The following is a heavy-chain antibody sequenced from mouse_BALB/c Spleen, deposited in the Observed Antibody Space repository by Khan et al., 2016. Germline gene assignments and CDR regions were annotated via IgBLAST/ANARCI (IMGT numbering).Heavy chain of an antibody. V-gene: IGHV2-9*02. CDR1: GFSLTSYG. Sequence: QVQLQESGPGLVATSQSLSITCTVSGFSLTSYGVHWVRQPPGKGLEWLGVIWAGGRTTSYTALMSRQSISKDNSMRLDFLNMIRLQTDDTAMYCFARRGSGYYCDHCGQGTTLTVAS. CDR3: ARRGSGYYCDH. CDR2: IWAGGRT. D-gene: IGHD3-1*01. J-gene: IGHJ2*01.